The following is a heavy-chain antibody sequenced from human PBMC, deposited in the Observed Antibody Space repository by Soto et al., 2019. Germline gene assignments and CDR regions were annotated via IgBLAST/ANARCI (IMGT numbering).Heavy chain of an antibody. CDR3: ARYPRGGYYPDY. Sequence: GGSLRLSCAASGFTFSSYGMHWVRQAPGKGLEWVAVIWYDGSNKYYADSVKGRFTISRDNSKNTLYLQMNSLRAEDTAVYYCARYPRGGYYPDYWGQGTLVTVSS. CDR2: IWYDGSNK. J-gene: IGHJ4*02. V-gene: IGHV3-33*01. D-gene: IGHD3-22*01. CDR1: GFTFSSYG.